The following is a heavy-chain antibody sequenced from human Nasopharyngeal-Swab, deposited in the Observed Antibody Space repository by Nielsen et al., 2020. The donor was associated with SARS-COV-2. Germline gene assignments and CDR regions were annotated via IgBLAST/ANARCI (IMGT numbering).Heavy chain of an antibody. Sequence: WVRQAPGQGLEWMGWINTNTGNPTYAQGFTGRFVFSLDTSVSTAYPQISSLKAEDTAVYYCTRGHDTSDYWGQGTLVTVSS. D-gene: IGHD3-9*01. CDR2: INTNTGNP. V-gene: IGHV7-4-1*02. CDR3: TRGHDTSDY. J-gene: IGHJ4*02.